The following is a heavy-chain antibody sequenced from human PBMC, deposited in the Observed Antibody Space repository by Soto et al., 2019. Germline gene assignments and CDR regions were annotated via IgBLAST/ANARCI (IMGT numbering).Heavy chain of an antibody. CDR3: ARDVGMASRPYLDY. CDR2: INPSGGST. D-gene: IGHD6-6*01. CDR1: GYTFTTYY. V-gene: IGHV1-46*01. J-gene: IGHJ4*02. Sequence: AASVKVSCKASGYTFTTYYMCWVRQAPGQGLEWMGIINPSGGSTSFAQKFQGRVTMTRDTSTSTVYMELISLTSEDTAVYYCARDVGMASRPYLDYWGQGTLVTVSS.